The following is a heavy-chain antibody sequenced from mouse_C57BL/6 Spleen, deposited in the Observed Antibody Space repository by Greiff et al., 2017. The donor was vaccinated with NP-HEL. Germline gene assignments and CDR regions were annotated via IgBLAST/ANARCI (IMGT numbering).Heavy chain of an antibody. J-gene: IGHJ4*01. CDR3: ARGPGEGAMDY. Sequence: QVQLQQPGAELVMPGASVKLSCKASGYTFTSYWMHWVKQRPGQGLEWIGEIDPSDSYTNYNQKFKGKSTLTVDKSSSTAYMQLSSLTSEDSAVYYCARGPGEGAMDYWGQGTSVTVSS. CDR1: GYTFTSYW. D-gene: IGHD4-1*01. CDR2: IDPSDSYT. V-gene: IGHV1-69*01.